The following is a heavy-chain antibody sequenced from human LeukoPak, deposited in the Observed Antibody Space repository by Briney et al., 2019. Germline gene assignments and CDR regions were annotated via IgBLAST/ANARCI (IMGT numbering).Heavy chain of an antibody. V-gene: IGHV4-39*07. CDR3: ARVTQQQLTDAFNI. CDR2: IYYSGNT. J-gene: IGHJ3*02. Sequence: SETLSLTCTVSGGSISSSSYYWGWIRQPPGRGLRWMGSIYYSGNTYYNPSLKSRVTISVDTSKNQFFLKLSSVTAADTAVYYCARVTQQQLTDAFNIWGQGTMVTVSS. D-gene: IGHD6-13*01. CDR1: GGSISSSSYY.